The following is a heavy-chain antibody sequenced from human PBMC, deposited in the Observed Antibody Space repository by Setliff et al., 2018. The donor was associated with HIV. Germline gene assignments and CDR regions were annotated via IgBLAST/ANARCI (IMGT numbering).Heavy chain of an antibody. CDR1: GGSFSGY. D-gene: IGHD2-2*01. J-gene: IGHJ4*02. CDR2: INHSGNT. V-gene: IGHV4-34*01. CDR3: VASSSWSCRLNY. Sequence: PSETLSLTCAVYGGSFSGYWGWIRQSPGKGLEWLGEINHSGNTHYDPSLKSRLTISIDTSKKQFSLKLTSVTAADAAIYYCVASSSWSCRLNYWGQGTLVTSPQ.